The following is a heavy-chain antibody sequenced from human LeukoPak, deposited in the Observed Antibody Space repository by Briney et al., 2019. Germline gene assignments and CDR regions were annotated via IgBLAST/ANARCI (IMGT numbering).Heavy chain of an antibody. J-gene: IGHJ4*02. CDR2: VSGIDGNT. CDR1: GYKFTDYG. V-gene: IGHV1-18*01. Sequence: ASVKVSCKASGYKFTDYGVNWVRQAPGQGLEWMGWVSGIDGNTKYARNLQGRVTMTRDTSMSTAFMELRSLTSDDTAIYYCARPGSDRARGWGYFDSWGKGTLVTVSS. D-gene: IGHD3-10*01. CDR3: ARPGSDRARGWGYFDS.